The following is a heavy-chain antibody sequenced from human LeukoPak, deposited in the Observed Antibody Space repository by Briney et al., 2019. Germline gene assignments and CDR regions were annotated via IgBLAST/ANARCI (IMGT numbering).Heavy chain of an antibody. CDR3: AAVVAAAGRPEPNYFDY. D-gene: IGHD6-13*01. CDR1: GLTFDEYG. J-gene: IGHJ4*02. V-gene: IGHV3-9*01. Sequence: GRSLRLSCVGSGLTFDEYGMHWVRQVPGKGLEWVSGISWNSANIGYADSVKGRFTISRDNPTNSLYLQMNSLRAEDTAVYYCAAVVAAAGRPEPNYFDYWGQGTLVTVSS. CDR2: ISWNSANI.